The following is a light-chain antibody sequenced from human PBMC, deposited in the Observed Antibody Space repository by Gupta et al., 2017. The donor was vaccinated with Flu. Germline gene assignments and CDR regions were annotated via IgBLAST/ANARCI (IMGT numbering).Light chain of an antibody. CDR1: QSISSW. CDR2: KAS. Sequence: SPSTLSASVGDRGTITCRASQSISSWLTWYQQKPGKAPKVLIYKASSLETGVPSRFSGSGSGXEFTLTXSSLQPDDFATYYCQQYNSYWTFGXGTKVEIK. J-gene: IGKJ1*01. CDR3: QQYNSYWT. V-gene: IGKV1-5*03.